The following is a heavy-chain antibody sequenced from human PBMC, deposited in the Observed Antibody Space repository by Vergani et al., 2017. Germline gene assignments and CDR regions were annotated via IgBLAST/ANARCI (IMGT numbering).Heavy chain of an antibody. Sequence: QMQLVQSGPEVKKPGTSVKVSCKASGFTFTSSAMQWVRQARGQRLEWIGWIVVGSGNTNYAQKFQERVTITRDMSTSTAYMELSSLRSEETAVYYCAGGRRIYSNYFYYYYMDVWGKGTTVTVSS. D-gene: IGHD4-11*01. CDR1: GFTFTSSA. J-gene: IGHJ6*03. CDR2: IVVGSGNT. V-gene: IGHV1-58*02. CDR3: AGGRRIYSNYFYYYYMDV.